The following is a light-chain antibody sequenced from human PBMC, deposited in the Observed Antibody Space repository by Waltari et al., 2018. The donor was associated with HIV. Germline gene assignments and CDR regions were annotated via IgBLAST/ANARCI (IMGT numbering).Light chain of an antibody. CDR2: AAS. J-gene: IGKJ4*01. V-gene: IGKV1-9*01. Sequence: DVQFTQSPSFLSASVGDRVTITCRASQGISSSLDWYQQKPGKAPKLLIYAASNLQSGVPSRFSGSGSGTEFTLTITSLQPEDFATYYCQELDSYPLTFGGGTKVDIK. CDR3: QELDSYPLT. CDR1: QGISSS.